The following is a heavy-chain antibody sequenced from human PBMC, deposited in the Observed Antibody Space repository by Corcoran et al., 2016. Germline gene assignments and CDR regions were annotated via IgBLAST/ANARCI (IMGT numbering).Heavy chain of an antibody. CDR3: ANLPAVSPAFEI. D-gene: IGHD4-4*01. CDR2: ISYDGSNK. V-gene: IGHV3-30*18. Sequence: QVQLVESGGGVVQPGRSLRLSCAASGFTFSSYGMHWVRQAPGKGREWVAVISYDGSNKYHADSVKGRFTISRDNSKNTLYLQMNSLRAEDTAVYYCANLPAVSPAFEIWGQGTMVTVSS. J-gene: IGHJ3*02. CDR1: GFTFSSYG.